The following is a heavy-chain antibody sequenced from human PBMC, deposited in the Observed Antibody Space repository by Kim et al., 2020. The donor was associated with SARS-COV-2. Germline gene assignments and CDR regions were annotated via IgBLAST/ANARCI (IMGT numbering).Heavy chain of an antibody. J-gene: IGHJ6*01. CDR3: ARDRRIDPSLLSFYYY. D-gene: IGHD2-15*01. V-gene: IGHV4-39*07. Sequence: SETLSLTCTVSGGSISSSSYYWGWIRQPPGKGLEWIGSIYYSGSTYYNPSLKSRVTISVDTSKNQFSLKLSSVTTADTAVYYCARDRRIDPSLLSFYYY. CDR1: GGSISSSSYY. CDR2: IYYSGST.